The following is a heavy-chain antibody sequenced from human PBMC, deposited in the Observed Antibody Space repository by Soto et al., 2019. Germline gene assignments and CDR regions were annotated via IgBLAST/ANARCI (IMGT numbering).Heavy chain of an antibody. CDR2: IYHSGST. CDR1: GGSISSSNW. CDR3: AGDRGGGFGMIVV. Sequence: QVQLQESGPGLVKPSGTLSLTCAVSGGSISSSNWWSWVRQPPGKGLEWIGEIYHSGSTNYNPSRKGRVTISVDKSKDQFSLKLSSVTAAETAVYYCAGDRGGGFGMIVVWGQGTLVTVSS. J-gene: IGHJ4*02. D-gene: IGHD3-22*01. V-gene: IGHV4-4*02.